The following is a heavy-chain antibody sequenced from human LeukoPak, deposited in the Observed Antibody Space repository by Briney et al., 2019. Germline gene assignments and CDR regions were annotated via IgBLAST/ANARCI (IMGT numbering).Heavy chain of an antibody. Sequence: QPGGSLRLSCAASGFTFSSYAMSWVRQAPGKGLEWVSAISGSGGSTYYADSVKGRFTISRDNSKNTLYLQMNSLRAEDTAVYYCAKGSTAMVRRGGAFDIWGQGTMVTVSS. D-gene: IGHD5-18*01. J-gene: IGHJ3*02. V-gene: IGHV3-23*01. CDR3: AKGSTAMVRRGGAFDI. CDR1: GFTFSSYA. CDR2: ISGSGGST.